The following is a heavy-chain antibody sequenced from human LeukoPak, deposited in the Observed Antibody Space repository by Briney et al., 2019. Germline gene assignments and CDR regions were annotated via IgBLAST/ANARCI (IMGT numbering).Heavy chain of an antibody. J-gene: IGHJ2*01. V-gene: IGHV4-59*01. CDR2: IYYSGST. CDR3: ARVSSYSWYFDL. CDR1: GGSISSYY. Sequence: ASETLSLTCTVSGGSISSYYWSWIRQPPGKGLEWIGYIYYSGSTNYNPSLKRRVTISVDTSKNQFSLKLSSVTAADTAVYYCARVSSYSWYFDLWGRGTLVTVSS. D-gene: IGHD1-26*01.